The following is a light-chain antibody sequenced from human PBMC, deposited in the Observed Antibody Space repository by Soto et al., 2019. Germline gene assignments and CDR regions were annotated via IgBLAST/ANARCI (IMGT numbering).Light chain of an antibody. V-gene: IGKV1-27*01. Sequence: DIQMTQSPSSLSASVGDRVTISCRASQVINNYLAWYQQKPGKVPKLLIYAASTLQSGVPPRFSGSGSGTDSTLTISSLQPEDVATYYCQKYNSAPPVTFGPGTKVDV. CDR3: QKYNSAPPVT. CDR1: QVINNY. J-gene: IGKJ3*01. CDR2: AAS.